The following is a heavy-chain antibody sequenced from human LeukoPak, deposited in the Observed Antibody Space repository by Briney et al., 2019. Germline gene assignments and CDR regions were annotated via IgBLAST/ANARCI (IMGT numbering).Heavy chain of an antibody. CDR2: ISGSGGST. V-gene: IGHV3-23*01. CDR3: AKLMGYFDWLVF. CDR1: GFTVSSNY. Sequence: PGGSLRLSCAASGFTVSSNYMSWVRQAPGKGLEWVSAISGSGGSTYYADSVKGRFTISRDNSKNTLYLQMNSLRAEDTAVYYCAKLMGYFDWLVFGGQGTLVTVSS. D-gene: IGHD3-9*01. J-gene: IGHJ4*02.